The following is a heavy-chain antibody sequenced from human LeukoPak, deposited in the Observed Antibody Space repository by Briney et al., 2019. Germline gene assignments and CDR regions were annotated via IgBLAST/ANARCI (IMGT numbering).Heavy chain of an antibody. CDR2: IIPIFGTA. Sequence: GASVKVSCKASGGTFSSYAISWVRQAPGQGLEWMGGIIPIFGTANYAQKFQGRVTITADKSTSTAYMELSSLRSEDTAVYYCARDGLEGLIAARLDYWGQGTLVTVSS. V-gene: IGHV1-69*06. CDR3: ARDGLEGLIAARLDY. D-gene: IGHD6-6*01. CDR1: GGTFSSYA. J-gene: IGHJ4*02.